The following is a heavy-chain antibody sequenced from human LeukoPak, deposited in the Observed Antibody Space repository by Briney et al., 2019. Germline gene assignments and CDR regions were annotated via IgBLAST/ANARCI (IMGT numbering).Heavy chain of an antibody. D-gene: IGHD2-2*01. V-gene: IGHV3-48*01. CDR2: ITSNINTI. CDR3: AKPGSSDIVVVPAAIPYYYYYYYMDV. CDR1: GFTFSTYN. Sequence: GGSLRLSCAASGFTFSTYNMNWVRQAPGKGLEWLAYITSNINTIYYADSVKGRFTISRDNSKNTLYLQMNSLRAEDTAVYYCAKPGSSDIVVVPAAIPYYYYYYYMDVRGKGTTVTVSS. J-gene: IGHJ6*03.